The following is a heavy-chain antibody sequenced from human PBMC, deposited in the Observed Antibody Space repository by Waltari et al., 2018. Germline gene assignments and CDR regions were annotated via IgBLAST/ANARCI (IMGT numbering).Heavy chain of an antibody. CDR2: ISGTGGST. J-gene: IGHJ4*02. CDR1: GLSFSRHA. CDR3: AKLPGKYQLLFYFDY. V-gene: IGHV3-23*01. D-gene: IGHD2-2*01. Sequence: EVQLLESGGGLVQPGGSLSLSCAASGLSFSRHAMSWVRQAPGKGLEWVSGISGTGGSTNYADSVKGRFTISRDNSKNALYLQMNSLRAEDTAVYYSAKLPGKYQLLFYFDYWGQGTLVTVSS.